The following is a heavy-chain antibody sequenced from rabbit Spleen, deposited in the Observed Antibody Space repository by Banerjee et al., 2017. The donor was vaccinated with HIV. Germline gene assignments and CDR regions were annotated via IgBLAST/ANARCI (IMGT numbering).Heavy chain of an antibody. V-gene: IGHV1S45*01. Sequence: QEQLVESGGGLVQPGGSLKLSCKASGFDFSDYGLSWVRQAPGKGLEWIGYIDPVLGATYSASWAKGRFTISKTSSTTVTLQMTSLTAADTATYFCARDDALTHSYAFNLWGQGTLVTVS. CDR3: ARDDALTHSYAFNL. D-gene: IGHD4-1*01. CDR2: IDPVLGAT. J-gene: IGHJ4*01. CDR1: GFDFSDYG.